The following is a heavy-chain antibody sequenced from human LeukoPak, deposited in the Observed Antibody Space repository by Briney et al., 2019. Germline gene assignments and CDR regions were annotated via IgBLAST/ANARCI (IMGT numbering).Heavy chain of an antibody. Sequence: GGSLRLSCASSGFTFTSYSMNWVRQAPGKGLEWVSYISSSSSTIYYADSVKGRFTIFRDNAKNSLYLQMNSLRAGDTAVYYCAMSRLDSSSGMDVWGQGTTVTVSS. D-gene: IGHD6-13*01. J-gene: IGHJ6*02. V-gene: IGHV3-48*04. CDR3: AMSRLDSSSGMDV. CDR1: GFTFTSYS. CDR2: ISSSSSTI.